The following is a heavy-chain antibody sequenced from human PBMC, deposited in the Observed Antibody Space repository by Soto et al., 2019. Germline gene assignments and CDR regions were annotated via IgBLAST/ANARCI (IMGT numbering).Heavy chain of an antibody. J-gene: IGHJ5*02. CDR3: AHTPNYYQYDWFDP. CDR1: GFSLTTRGVG. CDR2: IYWDDDK. V-gene: IGHV2-5*02. D-gene: IGHD3-16*01. Sequence: QITLKESGPTLVKPTQTLTLTCTFSGFSLTTRGVGVGWIRQPPGKALECLALIYWDDDKRYSPSLQSRLSITKDTSKNQVVLTMPNVDPVDTATYYCAHTPNYYQYDWFDPWGQGTLVSVSS.